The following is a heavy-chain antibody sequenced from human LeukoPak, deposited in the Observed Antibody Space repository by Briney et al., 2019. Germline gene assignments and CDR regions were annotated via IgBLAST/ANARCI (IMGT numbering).Heavy chain of an antibody. CDR1: GVSISSYY. V-gene: IGHV4-59*08. Sequence: RASETLSLTCTVSGVSISSYYWTWIRQPPGKGLEWIGYIYYSGSTNYNPSLKSRVTISLDTSKSQFSLNLSSVTAADTAVYYCAKHPWFGEFWYFDLWGRGTLVTVSS. CDR3: AKHPWFGEFWYFDL. D-gene: IGHD3-10*01. CDR2: IYYSGST. J-gene: IGHJ2*01.